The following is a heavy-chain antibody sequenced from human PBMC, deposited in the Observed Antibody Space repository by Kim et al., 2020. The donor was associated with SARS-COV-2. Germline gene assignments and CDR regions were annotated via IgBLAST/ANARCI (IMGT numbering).Heavy chain of an antibody. CDR1: GFTFSSYA. Sequence: GGSLRLSCAASGFTFSSYAMHWVRQAPGKGLEWVAVISYDGSNKYYTDSVKGRFTISSDNSNNTLYLQMNSLRAEDTAVYYCARPSGGSYGSTFDYWGQGTLVTVSS. CDR2: ISYDGSNK. J-gene: IGHJ4*02. CDR3: ARPSGGSYGSTFDY. D-gene: IGHD1-26*01. V-gene: IGHV3-30*04.